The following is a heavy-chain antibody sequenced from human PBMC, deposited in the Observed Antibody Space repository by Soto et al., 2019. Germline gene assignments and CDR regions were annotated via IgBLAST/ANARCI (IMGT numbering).Heavy chain of an antibody. J-gene: IGHJ6*02. CDR2: VYYGGNT. V-gene: IGHV4-59*01. D-gene: IGHD5-12*01. CDR3: ARGGAASGYGFYYYGMDV. Sequence: QVQLQESGPGLVRPSETLSLTCTVTGGSISNYYWSWVRQPPGKGLEWIGYVYYGGNTDYNPSLKSRVTISTDTSMNQLSMTLRSVTTADTGAYYCARGGAASGYGFYYYGMDVWGQGTTVTVSS. CDR1: GGSISNYY.